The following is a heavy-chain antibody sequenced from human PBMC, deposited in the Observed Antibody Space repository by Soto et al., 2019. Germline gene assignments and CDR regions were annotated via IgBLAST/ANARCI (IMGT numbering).Heavy chain of an antibody. CDR2: IIPIFGTA. Sequence: GASVKVSCKASGGTFSSYALSWVRQAPGQGLEWMGGIIPIFGTANYAQKFQGRVTITADESTSTAYMELSSLRSEDTVVYYCARQYGGNSVSYFDYWGQGTLVTVSS. V-gene: IGHV1-69*13. CDR1: GGTFSSYA. J-gene: IGHJ4*02. D-gene: IGHD2-21*02. CDR3: ARQYGGNSVSYFDY.